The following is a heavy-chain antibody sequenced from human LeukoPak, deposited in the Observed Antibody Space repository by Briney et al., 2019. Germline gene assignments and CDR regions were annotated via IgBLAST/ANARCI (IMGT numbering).Heavy chain of an antibody. Sequence: SETLSLTCTVSGGSISSYYWSWIRQPAGKGLEWIGRIYTSGSTNYNPSLKSRVTMSVDTPKNQFSVKLSSVTSADTAVSSCARLAIGAFDIWGQGTMVTVSS. CDR2: IYTSGST. J-gene: IGHJ3*02. CDR1: GGSISSYY. D-gene: IGHD5-12*01. CDR3: ARLAIGAFDI. V-gene: IGHV4-4*07.